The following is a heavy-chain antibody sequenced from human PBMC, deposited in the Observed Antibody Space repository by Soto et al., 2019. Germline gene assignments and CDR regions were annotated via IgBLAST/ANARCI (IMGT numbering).Heavy chain of an antibody. CDR2: ISGSGGST. D-gene: IGHD3-10*01. V-gene: IGHV3-23*01. J-gene: IGHJ4*02. Sequence: GGSLRLSCAASGFTFSSYAMSWVRQAPGKGLEWVSAISGSGGSTYYADSVKGRFTISRDNSKNTLYLQMNSLRAEDTAVYYCAKGYYYGSGSYYNQAIDYWGQGTLVTVSS. CDR3: AKGYYYGSGSYYNQAIDY. CDR1: GFTFSSYA.